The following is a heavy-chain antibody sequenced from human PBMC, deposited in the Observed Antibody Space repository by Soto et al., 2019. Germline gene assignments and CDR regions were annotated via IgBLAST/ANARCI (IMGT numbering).Heavy chain of an antibody. CDR2: INHSGST. CDR1: GGSFSGYY. J-gene: IGHJ3*02. V-gene: IGHV4-34*01. Sequence: QVQLQQWGAGLLKPSETLSLTCAVYGGSFSGYYWSWIRQPPGKGLEWIGEINHSGSTNYNPSLKSRVTISVDTSKNQFSLKLSSVTAADTAVYYCATDTGYETRRDAFDIWGQGTMVTVSS. D-gene: IGHD1-1*01. CDR3: ATDTGYETRRDAFDI.